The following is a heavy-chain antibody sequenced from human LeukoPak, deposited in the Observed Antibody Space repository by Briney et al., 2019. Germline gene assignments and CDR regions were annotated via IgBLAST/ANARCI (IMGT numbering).Heavy chain of an antibody. V-gene: IGHV3-30-3*01. CDR2: ISYDGSNK. Sequence: GGSLRLSCAASGFTFSSYAMHWVRQAPGKGLEWVAVISYDGSNKYYADSVKGRFTISRDNSKNTLYLQMNSLRAEDTAVYYCASRRSWHPFAPFDIWGQGTMVTVSS. CDR3: ASRRSWHPFAPFDI. CDR1: GFTFSSYA. J-gene: IGHJ3*02.